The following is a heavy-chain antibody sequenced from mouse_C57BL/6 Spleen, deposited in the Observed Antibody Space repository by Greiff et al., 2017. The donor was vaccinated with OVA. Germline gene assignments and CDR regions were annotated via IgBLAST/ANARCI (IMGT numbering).Heavy chain of an antibody. CDR1: GYTFTSYW. J-gene: IGHJ2*01. D-gene: IGHD2-4*01. V-gene: IGHV1-55*01. CDR3: ARTYDYDVYFDY. Sequence: QVQLQQPGAELVKPGASVKMSCKASGYTFTSYWITWVKQRPGQGLEWIGDIYPGSGSTNYNEKFKSKATLTVDTSSSTAYMQLSSLTSEDSAVYYCARTYDYDVYFDYWGQGTTLTVSS. CDR2: IYPGSGST.